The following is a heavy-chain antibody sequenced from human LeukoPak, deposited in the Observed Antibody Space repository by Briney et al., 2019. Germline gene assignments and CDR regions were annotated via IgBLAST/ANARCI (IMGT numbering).Heavy chain of an antibody. CDR2: IKEDGGEK. D-gene: IGHD5-18*01. Sequence: PGESLRLSCAASGFPFNTFWMSWVRQAPGKGLEWVANIKEDGGEKYYVDSVKGRFTISRDNAKNSLYLQMNSLRAEDTAVYYCAREARGYSYGYYVSYFDYWGQGTLVTVSS. CDR1: GFPFNTFW. J-gene: IGHJ4*02. CDR3: AREARGYSYGYYVSYFDY. V-gene: IGHV3-7*01.